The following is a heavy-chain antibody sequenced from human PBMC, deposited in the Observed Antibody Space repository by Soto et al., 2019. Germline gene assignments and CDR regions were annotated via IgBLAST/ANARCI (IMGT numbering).Heavy chain of an antibody. CDR2: IYYSGST. J-gene: IGHJ4*02. CDR1: GGSLSSYY. V-gene: IGHV4-59*01. D-gene: IGHD3-16*01. Sequence: QVQLQESGPGLVKPSETLSLTCVVSGGSLSSYYWSWIRQPPGKGLEWIGYIYYSGSTNYNPSLTSRVTISVDTSKNQFSLMLSSVTAADTAVYYCARTWGSASDYWGRGTLVTVSS. CDR3: ARTWGSASDY.